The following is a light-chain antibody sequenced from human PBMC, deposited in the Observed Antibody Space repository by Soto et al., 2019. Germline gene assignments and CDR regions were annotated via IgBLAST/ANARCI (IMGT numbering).Light chain of an antibody. Sequence: QSALTQPASVSGSPGQSITISCTGTSSDVGGYNYVSWYQQHPGKAPKLMIYDVSKRPSGVSNRFSGSKSGNTASPTISGLQSEHEADYYCSSYTRSSTVVFGGGTKLTVL. CDR3: SSYTRSSTVV. J-gene: IGLJ2*01. CDR1: SSDVGGYNY. CDR2: DVS. V-gene: IGLV2-14*01.